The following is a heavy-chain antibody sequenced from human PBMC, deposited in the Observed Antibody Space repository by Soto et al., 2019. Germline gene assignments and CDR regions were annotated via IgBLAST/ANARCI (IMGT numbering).Heavy chain of an antibody. CDR3: AGPYYDYVWGSYRRYYYYGMDV. CDR2: INPSGGST. Sequence: ASVKVSCKASGYTFTSYYMHWVRQAPGQGLEWMGIINPSGGSTSYAQKFQGRVTMTRDTSTSTVYMELSSLRSEDTAVYYCAGPYYDYVWGSYRRYYYYGMDVWGQGTTVTVSS. D-gene: IGHD3-16*02. CDR1: GYTFTSYY. J-gene: IGHJ6*02. V-gene: IGHV1-46*01.